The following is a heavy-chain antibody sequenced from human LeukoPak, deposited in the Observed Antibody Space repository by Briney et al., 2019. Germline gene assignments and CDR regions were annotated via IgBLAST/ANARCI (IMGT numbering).Heavy chain of an antibody. V-gene: IGHV1-69*04. CDR1: GYTFTSYD. Sequence: ASVKVSCKASGYTFTSYDINWVRQAPGQGLEWMGRIIPILGIANYAQKFQGRVTITADKSTSTAYMELSSLRSEDTAVYYCAREGMSTIFGVADWGQGTLVTVSS. CDR3: AREGMSTIFGVAD. CDR2: IIPILGIA. D-gene: IGHD3-3*01. J-gene: IGHJ4*02.